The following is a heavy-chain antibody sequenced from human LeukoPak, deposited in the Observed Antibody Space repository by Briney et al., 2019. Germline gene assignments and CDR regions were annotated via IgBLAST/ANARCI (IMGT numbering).Heavy chain of an antibody. J-gene: IGHJ5*02. CDR2: IIPIFGTA. CDR3: VLEGNWNYIARLGITGFDP. CDR1: GGTFSSYA. D-gene: IGHD1-7*01. V-gene: IGHV1-69*05. Sequence: SVKVSCKAPGGTFSSYAISWVRQAPGQGLEWMGRIIPIFGTANYAQKFQGRVTITTDESTSTAYMELSSLRSEDTAVYYCVLEGNWNYIARLGITGFDPWSQGTLVTVSS.